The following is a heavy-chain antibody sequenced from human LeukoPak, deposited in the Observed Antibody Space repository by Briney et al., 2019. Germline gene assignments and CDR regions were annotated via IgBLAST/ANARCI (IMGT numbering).Heavy chain of an antibody. CDR2: IWYDGSNK. V-gene: IGHV3-33*01. Sequence: GRSLRLSCAASGFTFSSYGMHWVRQAPGKGLEWVAVIWYDGSNKYYADSVKGRFTISRDNSKNTLYLQMNSLRAEDTAVYYCASPPGIAVAGRERDFDYWGQGTLVTVSS. D-gene: IGHD6-19*01. CDR3: ASPPGIAVAGRERDFDY. CDR1: GFTFSSYG. J-gene: IGHJ4*02.